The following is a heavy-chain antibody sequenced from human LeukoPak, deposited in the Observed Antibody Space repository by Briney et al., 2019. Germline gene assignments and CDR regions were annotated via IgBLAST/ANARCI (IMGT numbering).Heavy chain of an antibody. CDR3: ASVTRYSSGFTGPFDY. D-gene: IGHD6-19*01. CDR2: IYYSGST. CDR1: GGSISSGDYY. J-gene: IGHJ4*02. V-gene: IGHV4-30-4*08. Sequence: TSETLSLTCTVSGGSISSGDYYWSWIRQPPGKGLEWIGYIYYSGSTYYNPSLKSRVTISVDTSKNQFSLKLSSVTAADTAVYYCASVTRYSSGFTGPFDYWGQGTLVTVSS.